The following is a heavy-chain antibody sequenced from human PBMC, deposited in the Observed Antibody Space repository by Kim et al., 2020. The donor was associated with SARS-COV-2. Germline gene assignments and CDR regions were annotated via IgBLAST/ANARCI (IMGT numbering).Heavy chain of an antibody. V-gene: IGHV1-3*01. D-gene: IGHD2-2*01. CDR3: ARRRSTSYWYFDL. CDR2: INAGNGNT. CDR1: GYTFTSYA. Sequence: ASVKVSCKASGYTFTSYAMHWVRQAPGQRLEWMGWINAGNGNTKYSQKFQGRVTITRDTSASTAYMELSSLRSEDTAVYYCARRRSTSYWYFDLWGRGTLVTVSS. J-gene: IGHJ2*01.